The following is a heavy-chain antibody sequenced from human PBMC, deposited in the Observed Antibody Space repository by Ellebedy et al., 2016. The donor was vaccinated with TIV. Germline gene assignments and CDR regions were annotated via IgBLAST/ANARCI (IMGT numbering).Heavy chain of an antibody. J-gene: IGHJ6*02. V-gene: IGHV1-18*04. CDR2: VSAYNGNT. CDR1: GYTFTAYH. Sequence: ASVKVSCKASGYTFTAYHIHWVRQAPGQGLEWMGWVSAYNGNTNYAQKLQGRVTMTTDTSTSTAYMELRSLRSDDTAVYYCARVGATFYYGMDVWGQGTTVTDSS. D-gene: IGHD1-26*01. CDR3: ARVGATFYYGMDV.